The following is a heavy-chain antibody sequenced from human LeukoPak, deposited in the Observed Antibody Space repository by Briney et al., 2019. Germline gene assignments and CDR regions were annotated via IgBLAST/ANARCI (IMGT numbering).Heavy chain of an antibody. V-gene: IGHV1-2*02. D-gene: IGHD1-26*01. CDR1: GYTFTGYY. Sequence: ASVKVSCKASGYTFTGYYMHWVRQAPGQGLEWMGWINPNSGGTNYAQKFQGRVTMTRDTSISTAYMELSRLRSDDTAVYYCARGWELLPQHQEAENFDYWGQGTLVTVSS. CDR3: ARGWELLPQHQEAENFDY. CDR2: INPNSGGT. J-gene: IGHJ4*02.